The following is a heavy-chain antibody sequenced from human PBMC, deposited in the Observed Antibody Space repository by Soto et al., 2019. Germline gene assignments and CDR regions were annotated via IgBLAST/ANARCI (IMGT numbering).Heavy chain of an antibody. CDR3: ARQSGFWSGENIDY. D-gene: IGHD3-3*01. CDR2: IKQDGSEK. J-gene: IGHJ4*02. Sequence: GSLRLSCAASGFTFSSYWMSWVRQAPGKGLEWVANIKQDGSEKYYVDSVKGRFTIPRDNAKNSLYLQMNSLRAEDTAVYYCARQSGFWSGENIDYWGQGTLVTVSS. CDR1: GFTFSSYW. V-gene: IGHV3-7*01.